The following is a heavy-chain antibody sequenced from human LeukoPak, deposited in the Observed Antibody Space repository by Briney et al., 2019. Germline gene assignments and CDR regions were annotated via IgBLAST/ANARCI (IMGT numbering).Heavy chain of an antibody. J-gene: IGHJ4*02. CDR3: SAGKFHNYYDFWSAKFPANFDY. CDR2: ISGSGGST. V-gene: IGHV3-23*01. Sequence: GGSLRLSCAASGFTFSSYAMSWVRQAPGKGLEWVPAISGSGGSTYYADSVKGRFTISRDNSKNTLYLQMNSLRAEDTAVYYCSAGKFHNYYDFWSAKFPANFDYWGQGTLVTVSS. CDR1: GFTFSSYA. D-gene: IGHD3-3*01.